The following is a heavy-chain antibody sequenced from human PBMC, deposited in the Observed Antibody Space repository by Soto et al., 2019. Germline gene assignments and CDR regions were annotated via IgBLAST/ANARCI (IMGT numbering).Heavy chain of an antibody. CDR2: IWHDGSQK. CDR1: GFDFSSHG. J-gene: IGHJ4*02. V-gene: IGHV3-33*01. CDR3: ARDAGLTHFRY. Sequence: QVQLVESGGGVVQPGRSLRLSCTVSGFDFSSHGYHWVRQAPGKGLEWVAVIWHDGSQKYYADSVKGRITISRDDANDTLYLQMSSLRAEDTALYQWARDAGLTHFRYWGQGALVTVSP. D-gene: IGHD1-20*01.